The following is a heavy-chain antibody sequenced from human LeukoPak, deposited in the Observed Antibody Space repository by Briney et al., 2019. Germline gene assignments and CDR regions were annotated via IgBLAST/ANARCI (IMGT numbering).Heavy chain of an antibody. CDR2: INPNSGGT. CDR3: ARYSGGGELRRNWFDP. D-gene: IGHD1-7*01. CDR1: GYTFTGYY. V-gene: IGHV1-2*02. J-gene: IGHJ5*02. Sequence: ASVKVSCKASGYTFTGYYMHWVRQAPGQGLEWMGWINPNSGGTNYAQKFQGRVTMTRDTSISTAYMELSRLRSDDTAVYYCARYSGGGELRRNWFDPWGQGTLVTVSS.